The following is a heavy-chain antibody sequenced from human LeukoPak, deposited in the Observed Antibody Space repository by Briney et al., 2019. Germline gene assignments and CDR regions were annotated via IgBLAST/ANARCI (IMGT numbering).Heavy chain of an antibody. CDR2: IYYSGST. V-gene: IGHV4-59*01. CDR1: GGSISSYY. CDR3: ARVDGGSYYYYYYMDV. J-gene: IGHJ6*03. Sequence: SETLSLTCTVSGGSISSYYWSWIRQPPGKGLEWIGYIYYSGSTNYNPSLKSRVTISVDTSKNQFSLKLSSVTAADTAVYYCARVDGGSYYYYYYMDVWGKGTTVTVSS. D-gene: IGHD1-26*01.